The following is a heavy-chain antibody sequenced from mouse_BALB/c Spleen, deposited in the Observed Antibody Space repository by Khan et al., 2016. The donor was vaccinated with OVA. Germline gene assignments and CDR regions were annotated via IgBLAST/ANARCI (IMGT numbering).Heavy chain of an antibody. CDR3: ARRNYFGYTFAY. V-gene: IGHV1-77*01. Sequence: QVQLQQSGAELARPGASVKLSCKASGYTFTDYYINWVKQRTGQGLEWIGEISPGSGDTYYNERFKGKATLTADKSSSTAYMPPSSLTSEASAVYFCARRNYFGYTFAYWGQGTLVTGSA. CDR2: ISPGSGDT. J-gene: IGHJ3*01. D-gene: IGHD1-2*01. CDR1: GYTFTDYY.